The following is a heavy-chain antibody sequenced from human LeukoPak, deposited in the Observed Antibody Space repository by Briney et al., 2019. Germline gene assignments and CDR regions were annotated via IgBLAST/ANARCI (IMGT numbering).Heavy chain of an antibody. J-gene: IGHJ4*02. D-gene: IGHD3-9*01. CDR1: GGSISSGSYY. CDR2: IYTSGST. V-gene: IGHV4-61*02. CDR3: AGEGYFDWLFLY. Sequence: SETLSLTCTVPGGSISSGSYYWSWIRQPAGKGLEWIGRIYTSGSTNYNPSLKSRVTISVDTSKNQFSLKLSSVTAADTAVYYCAGEGYFDWLFLYWGQGTLVTVSS.